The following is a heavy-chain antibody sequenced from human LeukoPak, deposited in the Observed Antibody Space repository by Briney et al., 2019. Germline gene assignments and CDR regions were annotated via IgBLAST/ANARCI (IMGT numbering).Heavy chain of an antibody. CDR1: GVTFSSYW. CDR2: IKNDGSIT. D-gene: IGHD2-15*01. J-gene: IGHJ4*02. CDR3: TRQDCSGGSCSYVDY. Sequence: RGSMSLVSAASGVTFSSYWMQWVSQAPGKGLVWVSHIKNDGSITAYADSVKGRFTISRDNAKSTLYLQMNSLRAEDTAVYYCTRQDCSGGSCSYVDYWGQGTLVTVSS. V-gene: IGHV3-74*03.